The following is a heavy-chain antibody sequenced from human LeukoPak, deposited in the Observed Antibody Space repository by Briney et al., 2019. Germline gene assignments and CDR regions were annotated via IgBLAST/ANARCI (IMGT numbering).Heavy chain of an antibody. J-gene: IGHJ5*02. CDR1: GYSFTSYW. CDR2: IYPGDSDT. Sequence: GESLKISCKGSGYSFTSYWIGWVRQMPGKGLEWMGIIYPGDSDTRYSPSFQGQVTISADKSICTAYLQWSSLKASDTAMYYCARQAGYYGSGSYYNLHWFDPWGQGTLVTVSS. D-gene: IGHD3-10*01. V-gene: IGHV5-51*01. CDR3: ARQAGYYGSGSYYNLHWFDP.